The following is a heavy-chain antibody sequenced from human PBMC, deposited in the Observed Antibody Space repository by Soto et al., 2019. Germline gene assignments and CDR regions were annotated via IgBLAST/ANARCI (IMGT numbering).Heavy chain of an antibody. D-gene: IGHD3-10*01. V-gene: IGHV1-46*01. CDR1: GYTFTRDF. J-gene: IGHJ4*02. Sequence: ASVKVSCKASGYTFTRDFVHWVRQALGQGLEWMARISPGVGVTIYAQKFQGRVTLTRDTSTSTVYMQLSSLRSDDTSLYYCVREGDDQDFDYWGQGTPVTVSS. CDR2: ISPGVGVT. CDR3: VREGDDQDFDY.